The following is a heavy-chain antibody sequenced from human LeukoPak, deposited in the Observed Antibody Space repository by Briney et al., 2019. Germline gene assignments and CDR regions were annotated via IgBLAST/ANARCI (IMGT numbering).Heavy chain of an antibody. J-gene: IGHJ5*02. CDR1: GGSFSGYY. Sequence: SETLSLTCAVYGGSFSGYYWSWIHQPPGKGLEWIGEINHSGSTNYNPSLKSRVTISVDTSKNQFSLKLSSVTAADTAVYYCARGRREGLYCSGGSCYSGGNWFDPWGQGTLVTVSS. CDR2: INHSGST. CDR3: ARGRREGLYCSGGSCYSGGNWFDP. V-gene: IGHV4-34*01. D-gene: IGHD2-15*01.